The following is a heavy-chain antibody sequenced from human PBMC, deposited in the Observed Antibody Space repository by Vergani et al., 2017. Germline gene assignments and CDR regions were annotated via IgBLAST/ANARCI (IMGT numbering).Heavy chain of an antibody. CDR2: ISYDGSNK. D-gene: IGHD3-10*01. J-gene: IGHJ6*02. CDR3: AKARGLLWFGELWSGMDV. CDR1: GFTFSSYG. V-gene: IGHV3-30*18. Sequence: QVQLVESGGGVVQPGRSLRLSCAASGFTFSSYGMHWVRQAPGKGLEWVAVISYDGSNKYYADSVKGRFTISRDNSKSTLYLQMNSLRAEDTAVYYCAKARGLLWFGELWSGMDVWGQGTTVTVSS.